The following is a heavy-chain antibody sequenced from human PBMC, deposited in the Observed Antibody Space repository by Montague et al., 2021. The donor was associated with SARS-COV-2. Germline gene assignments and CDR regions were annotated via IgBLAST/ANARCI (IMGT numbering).Heavy chain of an antibody. J-gene: IGHJ4*02. CDR3: ARIFDSSWPTFDY. Sequence: PALGKPTQTLTLTCTFSGFSLSTSGMCVSWIRQPPGKALEWLAPIDWDDDKYYSTSLKTRLTISKDTSKNQVVLTMTNMDPVDTATYYCARIFDSSWPTFDYWGQGTLVTVSS. CDR1: GFSLSTSGMC. V-gene: IGHV2-70*01. D-gene: IGHD6-13*01. CDR2: IDWDDDK.